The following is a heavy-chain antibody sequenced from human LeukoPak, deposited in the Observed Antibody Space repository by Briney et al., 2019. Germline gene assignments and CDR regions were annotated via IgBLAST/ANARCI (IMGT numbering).Heavy chain of an antibody. CDR1: GGSISSGGYY. CDR3: ARGLRGSSSRNFDY. Sequence: NSSETLSLTCTVSGGSISSGGYYWSWIRQHPGKGLEWIGYIYYSGSTYYNPSLKSRVTISVDTSKNQFSLKLSSVTAADTAVYYCARGLRGSSSRNFDYWGQGTLVTVSS. V-gene: IGHV4-31*03. D-gene: IGHD6-6*01. J-gene: IGHJ4*02. CDR2: IYYSGST.